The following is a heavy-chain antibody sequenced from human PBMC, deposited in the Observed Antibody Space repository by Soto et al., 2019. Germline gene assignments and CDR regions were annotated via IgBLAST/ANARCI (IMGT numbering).Heavy chain of an antibody. D-gene: IGHD3-22*01. J-gene: IGHJ5*02. CDR2: ISPYNGNT. Sequence: ASVKVSCKASGYTFTNYGLSWVRQAPGQGLEWMGWISPYNGNTNYAQKLQGRVTMTTDTSTSTAHMELRSLRSDDTAVYYCARADYDSRRYYGLLFSWGQGTLVTVSS. CDR3: ARADYDSRRYYGLLFS. V-gene: IGHV1-18*01. CDR1: GYTFTNYG.